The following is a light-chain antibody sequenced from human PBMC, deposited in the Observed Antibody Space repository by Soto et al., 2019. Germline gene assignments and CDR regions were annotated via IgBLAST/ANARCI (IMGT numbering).Light chain of an antibody. CDR1: QSVSTY. J-gene: IGKJ3*01. Sequence: EIVLTQSPATLSLSPGQRATLSCRASQSVSTYLAWYQQRPGQAPRLLIYDASNRATGIPARFSGSGSGTDFTLTIRSLEPEDFAVYYCQRRSDWPLTFGPGTKVDIK. V-gene: IGKV3-11*01. CDR3: QRRSDWPLT. CDR2: DAS.